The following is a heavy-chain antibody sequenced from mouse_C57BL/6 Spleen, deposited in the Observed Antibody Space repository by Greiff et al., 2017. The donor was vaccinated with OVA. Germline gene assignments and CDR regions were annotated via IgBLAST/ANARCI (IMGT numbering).Heavy chain of an antibody. CDR1: GYTFTDYY. CDR3: ARSGGYYIYWYFDV. J-gene: IGHJ1*03. Sequence: EVQLQQSGPELVKPGASVKISCKASGYTFTDYYMNWVKQSHGKSLEWIGDINPNNGGTSYNQKFKGKATLTVDKSSSTAYMELRSLTSEDSATYYCARSGGYYIYWYFDVWGTGTTVTVSS. CDR2: INPNNGGT. D-gene: IGHD2-3*01. V-gene: IGHV1-26*01.